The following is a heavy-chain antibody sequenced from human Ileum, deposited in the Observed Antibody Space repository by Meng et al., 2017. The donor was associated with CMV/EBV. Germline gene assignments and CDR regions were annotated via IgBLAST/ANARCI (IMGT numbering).Heavy chain of an antibody. CDR3: VRRGLVEDNTEAEFDY. V-gene: IGHV5-51*01. CDR2: IYPGDSDT. D-gene: IGHD1-26*01. J-gene: IGHJ4*02. Sequence: GESLKISCKGSGYSFTNYWIGWVRQLPGKGLEWMGIIYPGDSDTRYSPSLQGQVTISADKSITTAYLQWSSLKASDTAMYYCVRRGLVEDNTEAEFDYWGQGTLVTVSS. CDR1: GYSFTNYW.